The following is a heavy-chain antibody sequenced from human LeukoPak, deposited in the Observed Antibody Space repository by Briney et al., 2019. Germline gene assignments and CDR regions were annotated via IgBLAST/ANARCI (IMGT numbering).Heavy chain of an antibody. Sequence: ASVKVSCKASGYTFTGYYMHWVRQAPGQGLEGMGWINPNSGGTNYAQKFQGRVTMTRDTSISTAYMELSRLRSDDTAVYYCARGEIRFYYMDVWGKGTTVTVSS. D-gene: IGHD3-3*01. CDR2: INPNSGGT. V-gene: IGHV1-2*02. J-gene: IGHJ6*03. CDR1: GYTFTGYY. CDR3: ARGEIRFYYMDV.